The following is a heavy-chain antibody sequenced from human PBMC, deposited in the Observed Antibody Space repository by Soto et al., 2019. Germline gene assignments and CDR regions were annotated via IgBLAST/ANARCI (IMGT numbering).Heavy chain of an antibody. Sequence: QVQLQESGPGLVKPSQTLSLTCTASGGSISSGDYYWSRMRQHPGKGLEWIGYIYYSGSTYYNPSLKSRVTISVDTSNNQFSVQLSSVTAADTAVYYCARSRGTAAYPHGFQPWGQGTLVTVSS. V-gene: IGHV4-31*03. D-gene: IGHD2-21*02. CDR3: ARSRGTAAYPHGFQP. J-gene: IGHJ1*01. CDR2: IYYSGST. CDR1: GGSISSGDYY.